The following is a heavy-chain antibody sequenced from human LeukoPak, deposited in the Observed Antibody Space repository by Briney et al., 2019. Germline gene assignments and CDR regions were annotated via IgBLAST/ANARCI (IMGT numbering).Heavy chain of an antibody. CDR2: ISSSSTI. D-gene: IGHD4-23*01. CDR3: ARASSTVVARYFDY. CDR1: GFTFSSYS. Sequence: GGSLRLSCAASGFTFSSYSMNWVRQAPGKGLEWVSYISSSSTIYYADSVKGRFTISRDNAKNSLYLQMNSLRAEDTAVYYCARASSTVVARYFDYWGQGTLVTVSS. J-gene: IGHJ4*02. V-gene: IGHV3-48*01.